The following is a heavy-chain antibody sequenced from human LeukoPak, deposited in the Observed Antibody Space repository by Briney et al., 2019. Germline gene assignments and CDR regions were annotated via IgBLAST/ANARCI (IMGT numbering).Heavy chain of an antibody. V-gene: IGHV3-23*01. CDR1: GFTFSNYA. Sequence: TGGSLRLSCAASGFTFSNYAMSWVRQAPGKGLEWVSGISDTGRRTYYTDSVQGRFTISRDESKKTVYLLMNTLRAEDTAVYFCARHDSFIPYWGQGTLVTVSS. CDR3: ARHDSFIPY. D-gene: IGHD3-16*02. J-gene: IGHJ4*02. CDR2: ISDTGRRT.